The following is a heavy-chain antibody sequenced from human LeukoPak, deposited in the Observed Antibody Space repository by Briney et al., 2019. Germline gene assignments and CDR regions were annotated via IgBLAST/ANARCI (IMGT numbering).Heavy chain of an antibody. CDR1: GFAFSSYA. J-gene: IGHJ4*02. Sequence: GGSLRLSCAASGFAFSSYAMHWVRQAPGKGLEWVAVISYDGSNKYYADSVKGRFTISRDNSKDTLYLQMNSLRAEDTAVYYCARDSSRYSSSWCLSYWGQGTLVTVSS. CDR3: ARDSSRYSSSWCLSY. D-gene: IGHD6-13*01. V-gene: IGHV3-30*04. CDR2: ISYDGSNK.